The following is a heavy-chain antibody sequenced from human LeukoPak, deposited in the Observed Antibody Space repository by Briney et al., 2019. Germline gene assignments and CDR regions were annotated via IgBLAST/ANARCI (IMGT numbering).Heavy chain of an antibody. CDR3: ARDKWLITYYFDY. V-gene: IGHV3-30*03. CDR1: GFTFSSYG. J-gene: IGHJ4*02. D-gene: IGHD3-16*01. CDR2: ISYDGSSK. Sequence: GGSLRLSCAASGFTFSSYGMHWVRQAPGKGLEWVTVISYDGSSKYYADSVKGRFTISRDNSKNTLYLHMNSLRAEDTAVYYCARDKWLITYYFDYWGQGTLVTVSS.